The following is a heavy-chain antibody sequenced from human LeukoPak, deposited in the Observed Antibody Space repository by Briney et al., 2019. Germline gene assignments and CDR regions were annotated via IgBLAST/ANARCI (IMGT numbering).Heavy chain of an antibody. CDR3: ARGQARAGANTGVRWFDP. CDR1: VVSVNIGSYY. Sequence: PSETLSLTCTVSVVSVNIGSYYWSWIRQSPGKGLEWIGHLSNSGSTICNPSLKSRVTISVDTSKNQFSLQLSSVTAADTAVYFCARGQARAGANTGVRWFDPWGHGTLVTVSS. V-gene: IGHV4-61*01. J-gene: IGHJ5*02. D-gene: IGHD6-25*01. CDR2: LSNSGST.